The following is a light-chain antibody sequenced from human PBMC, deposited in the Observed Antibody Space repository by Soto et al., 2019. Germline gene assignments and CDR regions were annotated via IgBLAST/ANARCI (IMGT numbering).Light chain of an antibody. J-gene: IGKJ1*01. CDR1: QTITRW. V-gene: IGKV1-5*01. CDR3: QQYNSYSWT. CDR2: DAS. Sequence: DIRMTQSPSTLSASVGDRVTITYRASQTITRWMAWYQQKKGKAPKIMIYDASTLESGVPSRFSGSRYGTEFNLTISSLQTDDFATYYCQQYNSYSWTFGQGTKVDIK.